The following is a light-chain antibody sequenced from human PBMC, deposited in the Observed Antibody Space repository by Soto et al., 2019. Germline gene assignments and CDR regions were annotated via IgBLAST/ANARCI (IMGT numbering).Light chain of an antibody. CDR3: HQYNDWPPA. CDR1: QSVTKNN. J-gene: IGKJ1*01. V-gene: IGKV3-15*01. Sequence: EIVLTQSPATLSLSPGERATLSCRASQSVTKNNLNWYQQKPGQAPRLLIYGASIRATGIPARFSGSGSGTEFTLTISSLQSEDFAVFYCHQYNDWPPAFGQGTKVDIK. CDR2: GAS.